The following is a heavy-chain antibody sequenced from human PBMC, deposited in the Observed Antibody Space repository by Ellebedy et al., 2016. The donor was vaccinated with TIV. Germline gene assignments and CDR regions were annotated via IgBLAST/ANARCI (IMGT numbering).Heavy chain of an antibody. J-gene: IGHJ4*02. CDR3: ARWGGSSGRFQGPYDY. CDR1: GCTFSNYA. V-gene: IGHV1-69*04. D-gene: IGHD1-26*01. Sequence: AASVKVSCKASGCTFSNYAFNWVRQAPGQGLEWMGRIIPILGVAEYAQNFQGRVTFTAEKYTTTAYMELSSLRSEDTAVYYCARWGGSSGRFQGPYDYWGQGTLVAGSS. CDR2: IIPILGVA.